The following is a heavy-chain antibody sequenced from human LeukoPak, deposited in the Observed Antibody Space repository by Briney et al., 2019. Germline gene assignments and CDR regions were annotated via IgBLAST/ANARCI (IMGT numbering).Heavy chain of an antibody. V-gene: IGHV1-69*06. CDR3: ARGYCSGGSCNEWFDP. CDR2: IIPIFGTA. D-gene: IGHD2-15*01. J-gene: IGHJ5*02. CDR1: GGTFSSYA. Sequence: SVKVSCKASGGTFSSYAISWVRQAPGQGLEWMGGIIPIFGTANYAQKVQGRVTITADKSTSTAYMELRSLRSEDTAVYYCARGYCSGGSCNEWFDPWGQGTLVTVSS.